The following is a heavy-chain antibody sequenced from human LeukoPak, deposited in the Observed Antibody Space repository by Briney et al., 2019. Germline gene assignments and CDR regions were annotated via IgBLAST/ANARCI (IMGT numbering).Heavy chain of an antibody. Sequence: GSLRLSCAASGFTFTNYAMNWVRPAPGKGLEWVSAISGGGSRTYYTDSVKGRFTISRDNSKNTLYLQMNTLRAEDTAVYYCAREDVDTSFDYWGLGTLVTVSS. V-gene: IGHV3-23*01. CDR3: AREDVDTSFDY. D-gene: IGHD5-18*01. CDR2: ISGGGSRT. J-gene: IGHJ4*02. CDR1: GFTFTNYA.